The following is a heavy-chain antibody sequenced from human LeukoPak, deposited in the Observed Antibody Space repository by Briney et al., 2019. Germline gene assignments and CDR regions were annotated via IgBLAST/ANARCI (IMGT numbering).Heavy chain of an antibody. J-gene: IGHJ4*02. Sequence: GRSLRLSCTASGFSFGHYAMSWVRQAPGKGLEWVGFIRSKGYGGTTEYAASVKGRFTTSRDDSKSIAYLQMNSLKTDDTAVYYCSCGSSSSGWYDPYYFDYWGQGTLVTVSS. CDR1: GFSFGHYA. CDR3: SCGSSSSGWYDPYYFDY. V-gene: IGHV3-49*04. D-gene: IGHD6-19*01. CDR2: IRSKGYGGTT.